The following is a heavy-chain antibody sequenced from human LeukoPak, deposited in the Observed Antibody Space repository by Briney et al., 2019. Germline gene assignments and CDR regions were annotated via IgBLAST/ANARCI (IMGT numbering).Heavy chain of an antibody. J-gene: IGHJ4*02. CDR1: GFTFDDYA. D-gene: IGHD6-13*01. CDR3: AKDTSRVAAAGTIDY. V-gene: IGHV3-9*01. Sequence: GGSLRLSCAASGFTFDDYAMHWVRQAPGKGLEWVSGISWSSGSIGYADSVKGRFTISRDNAKNSLYLQMNSLRAEDTALYYCAKDTSRVAAAGTIDYWGQGTLVTVSS. CDR2: ISWSSGSI.